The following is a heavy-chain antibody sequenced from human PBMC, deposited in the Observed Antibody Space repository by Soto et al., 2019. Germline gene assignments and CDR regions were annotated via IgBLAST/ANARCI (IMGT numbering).Heavy chain of an antibody. D-gene: IGHD6-13*01. CDR1: GGSISSSSYY. CDR2: IYYSGST. J-gene: IGHJ5*02. V-gene: IGHV4-39*01. Sequence: SETLSLTCTVSGGSISSSSYYWGWIRQPPGKGLEWIGSIYYSGSTYYNPSLKSRVTISVDTSKNQFSLKLSSVTAADTAVYYCARQSGAAAGPPLTWFDPWGQGTLVTVSS. CDR3: ARQSGAAAGPPLTWFDP.